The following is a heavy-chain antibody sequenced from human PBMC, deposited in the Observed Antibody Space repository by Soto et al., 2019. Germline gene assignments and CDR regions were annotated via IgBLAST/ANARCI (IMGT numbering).Heavy chain of an antibody. Sequence: QVQLVESGGGVVQPGRSLRLSCAASGFTFSSYGMHWVRQAPGKGLEWVAVISYDGSNKYYADSVKGRFTISRDNSKNTLYLQMNSLRAEDTALYYCAKDRNRDIVVVPAALGYWGQGTLVTVSS. D-gene: IGHD2-2*01. J-gene: IGHJ4*02. CDR1: GFTFSSYG. CDR3: AKDRNRDIVVVPAALGY. CDR2: ISYDGSNK. V-gene: IGHV3-30*18.